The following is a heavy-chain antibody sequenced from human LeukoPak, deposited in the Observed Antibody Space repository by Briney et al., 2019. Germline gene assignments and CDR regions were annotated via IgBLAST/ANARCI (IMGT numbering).Heavy chain of an antibody. V-gene: IGHV4-34*01. Sequence: PSETLSLTCAVYGGSFSGYYWSWIRQPPGKGLEWIGEINHSGGTNYNPSLKSRVTISVDTSKNQFSLKLSSVTAADTAVYYCARKPSSSNFYFDYWGQGTLVTVSS. CDR3: ARKPSSSNFYFDY. CDR1: GGSFSGYY. D-gene: IGHD6-6*01. CDR2: INHSGGT. J-gene: IGHJ4*02.